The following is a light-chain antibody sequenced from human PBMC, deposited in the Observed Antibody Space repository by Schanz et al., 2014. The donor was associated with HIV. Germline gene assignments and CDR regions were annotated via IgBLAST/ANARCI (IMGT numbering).Light chain of an antibody. J-gene: IGKJ3*01. CDR1: HIVNNRY. V-gene: IGKV3-20*01. Sequence: EIVLTQSPGTLSLSPGERASLSCRASHIVNNRYFAWYKQEHGQPPRLLIYGASIRATGVPDRFSGSGSGTDFTLTISRLEPEDFAVYYCQHYGSSFGPGTKVDIK. CDR2: GAS. CDR3: QHYGSS.